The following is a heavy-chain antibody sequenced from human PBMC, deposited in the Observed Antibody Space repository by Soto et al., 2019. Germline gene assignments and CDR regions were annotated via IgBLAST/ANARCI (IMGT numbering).Heavy chain of an antibody. V-gene: IGHV3-9*01. CDR3: MTDHGGW. J-gene: IGHJ4*02. CDR1: GCNFNDYA. D-gene: IGHD6-19*01. CDR2: ISWESGSK. Sequence: AGGSLRLSCAASGCNFNDYAMHWVRQIAGKGLEWVSGISWESGSKGYADSVKGRFTISRDNAKNSLYLEMNSLRPEDTAMYHCMTDHGGWWGPGTLVTVSS.